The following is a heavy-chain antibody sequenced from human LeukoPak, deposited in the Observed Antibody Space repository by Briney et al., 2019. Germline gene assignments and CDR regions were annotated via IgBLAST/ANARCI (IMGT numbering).Heavy chain of an antibody. J-gene: IGHJ4*02. V-gene: IGHV1-18*01. CDR2: ISAYNGNT. D-gene: IGHD3-22*01. Sequence: ASVKVSCKASGYTFTSYGISWVRQAPGQGLEWMGWISAYNGNTNYAQKLQGRVTMTTDTSTSTAYMELRSLRSDDTAVYYCARGPRGRYYYDSSGYPDYWGQGTLVTVSS. CDR3: ARGPRGRYYYDSSGYPDY. CDR1: GYTFTSYG.